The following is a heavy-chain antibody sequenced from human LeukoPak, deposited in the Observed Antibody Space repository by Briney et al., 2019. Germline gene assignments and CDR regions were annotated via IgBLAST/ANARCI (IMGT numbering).Heavy chain of an antibody. CDR1: GYTFTSYG. V-gene: IGHV1-18*01. CDR3: AVTYCGGDCEDLLHPHTPNYYYYGMDV. D-gene: IGHD2-21*02. Sequence: ASVKVSCKASGYTFTSYGISWVRQAPGQGLEWMGWISAYNGNTNYAQKLQGRVTMTTDTSTSTAYMELRSLRSDDTAVYYCAVTYCGGDCEDLLHPHTPNYYYYGMDVWGQGTTVTVSS. J-gene: IGHJ6*02. CDR2: ISAYNGNT.